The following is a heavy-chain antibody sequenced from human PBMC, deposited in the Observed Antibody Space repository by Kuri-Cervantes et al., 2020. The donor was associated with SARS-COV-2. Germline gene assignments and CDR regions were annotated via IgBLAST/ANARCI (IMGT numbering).Heavy chain of an antibody. V-gene: IGHV3-66*02. CDR3: AKDESAWEWYYYYMGV. Sequence: GESLKISCAASGFTVSSNYMSWVRQAPGKGLEWVSVIYSGGSTYYADSVKGRFTISRDNSKNTLYLQMNSLRAEDTAVYYCAKDESAWEWYYYYMGVWGKGTTVTVSS. CDR1: GFTVSSNY. CDR2: IYSGGST. D-gene: IGHD1-26*01. J-gene: IGHJ6*03.